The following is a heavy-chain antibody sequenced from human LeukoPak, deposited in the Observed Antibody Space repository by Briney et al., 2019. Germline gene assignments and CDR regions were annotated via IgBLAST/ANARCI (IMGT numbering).Heavy chain of an antibody. CDR3: AREDLDLGYSYGQTFDY. J-gene: IGHJ4*02. CDR1: GGTFSSYA. D-gene: IGHD5-18*01. Sequence: SVKVSCKASGGTFSSYAISWVRQAPGQGLEWMGRIIPILGIANYAQKFQGRVTITADKSTSTAYMELSSLRSEDTAVYYRAREDLDLGYSYGQTFDYWGQGTLVTVSS. V-gene: IGHV1-69*04. CDR2: IIPILGIA.